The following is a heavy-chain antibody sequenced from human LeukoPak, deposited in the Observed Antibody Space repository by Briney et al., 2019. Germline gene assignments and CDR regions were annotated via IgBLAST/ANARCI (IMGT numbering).Heavy chain of an antibody. CDR2: ISTVSTYT. J-gene: IGHJ6*03. CDR3: TRDGNGYYYYNYMDV. V-gene: IGHV3-21*01. CDR1: GFTFSSYW. Sequence: GSLRRSCAVSGFTFSSYWMSWVRQAPGKGLEWVASISTVSTYTFYGDSVKGRISISRDNRKNILYLQMSSLSAEDTAVYYCTRDGNGYYYYNYMDVWGKGPTVTVSS. D-gene: IGHD1-14*01.